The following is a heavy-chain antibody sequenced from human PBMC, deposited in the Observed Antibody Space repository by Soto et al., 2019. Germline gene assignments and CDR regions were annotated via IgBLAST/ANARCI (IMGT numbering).Heavy chain of an antibody. CDR1: GGSITSITNHY. Sequence: QVRLQESGPCRVKPSETLSLTCTVSGGSITSITNHYCSWIRQPPGKGLEWIGYISYSGHTSYNPSLTSPVILSVGTSKNRVSLNLASVTAADTAVYYCATQGFGTLHGLVDGWGQGTTVTVSS. CDR3: ATQGFGTLHGLVDG. D-gene: IGHD1-7*01. V-gene: IGHV4-59*08. CDR2: ISYSGHT. J-gene: IGHJ6*02.